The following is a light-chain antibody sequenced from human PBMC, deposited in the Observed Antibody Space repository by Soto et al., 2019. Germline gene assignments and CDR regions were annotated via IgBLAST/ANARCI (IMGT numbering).Light chain of an antibody. J-gene: IGLJ2*01. CDR3: AARDDSLNEEV. Sequence: QSVLTQPPSASGTPGQRVSISCSGSSSNIGSKTVNWYQQLPGTAPKLLIYSNTQRPSGVPDRFSGSKSGTSASLAISGLQSEDEADYYCAARDDSLNEEVFGGGTKLTVL. CDR1: SSNIGSKT. CDR2: SNT. V-gene: IGLV1-44*01.